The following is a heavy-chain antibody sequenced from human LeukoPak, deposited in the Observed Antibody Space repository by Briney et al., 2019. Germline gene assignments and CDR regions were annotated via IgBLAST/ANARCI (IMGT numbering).Heavy chain of an antibody. D-gene: IGHD3-3*01. V-gene: IGHV3-43*02. CDR2: ISGDGGST. CDR1: GFTFDDYA. J-gene: IGHJ5*02. Sequence: GGSLRLSCAASGFTFDDYAMHWVRQAPGKGLEWVSLISGDGGSTYYADSVKGRFTISRDNSKNSLYLQTNSLRTEDTALYYCAKDTYYDFWSGYSGGMWFDPWGQGTLVTVSS. CDR3: AKDTYYDFWSGYSGGMWFDP.